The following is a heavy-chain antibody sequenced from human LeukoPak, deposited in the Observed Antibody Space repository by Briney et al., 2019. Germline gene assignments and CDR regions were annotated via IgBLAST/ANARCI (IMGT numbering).Heavy chain of an antibody. CDR2: IYPGDSDT. J-gene: IGHJ4*02. Sequence: PGESLKISCKGSGYSFTSYWIGWVRQMPGKGLEWMGIIYPGDSDTRYSPSFQGQVTISADKSISTAYLQWSSLKASDTAMYYCARQSPYSGSYGAFDYWGQGTLVTVSS. CDR1: GYSFTSYW. D-gene: IGHD1-26*01. CDR3: ARQSPYSGSYGAFDY. V-gene: IGHV5-51*01.